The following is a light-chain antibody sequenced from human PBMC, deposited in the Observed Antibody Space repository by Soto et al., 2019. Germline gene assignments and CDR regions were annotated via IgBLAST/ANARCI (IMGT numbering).Light chain of an antibody. V-gene: IGKV3-20*01. CDR3: QQYGRSPPP. CDR2: GTS. CDR1: QSVSSY. Sequence: ETVLTQSPGTLSLSPGDRATLSCRASQSVSSYSAWYQQKPGQAPRLLIYGTSSRAIGIPDRFSGSGSGTDFTLTISRLEPEDFAVYYCQQYGRSPPPFGRGTRLDIK. J-gene: IGKJ2*01.